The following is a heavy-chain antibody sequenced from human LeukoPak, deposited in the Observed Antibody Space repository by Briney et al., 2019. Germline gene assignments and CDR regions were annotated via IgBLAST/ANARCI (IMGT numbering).Heavy chain of an antibody. CDR1: GFAFTTYA. V-gene: IGHV3-30*03. CDR2: ISYDGTIK. Sequence: PGRSLRLSCAASGFAFTTYAMHWVRQAPGRGLEWVAVISYDGTIKYYADSVKGRFTISRDNSKNTLYLQMNSLRAEDTAVYYCASLHDYWGQGTLVTVSS. CDR3: ASLHDY. J-gene: IGHJ4*02.